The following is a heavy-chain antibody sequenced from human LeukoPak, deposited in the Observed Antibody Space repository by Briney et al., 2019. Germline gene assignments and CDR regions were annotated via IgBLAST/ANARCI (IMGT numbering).Heavy chain of an antibody. V-gene: IGHV4-59*01. CDR1: GDSISVYY. D-gene: IGHD5-24*01. CDR2: IHYSGST. J-gene: IGHJ3*02. Sequence: PSETLSLTCTVSGDSISVYYWTWIRQPPGKGLEWIGYIHYSGSTNYNPSLKSRVTTSVDTSKNQFSLKLSSVTAADTAVYYCARVEMATRGDAFDIWGQGAMVTVSS. CDR3: ARVEMATRGDAFDI.